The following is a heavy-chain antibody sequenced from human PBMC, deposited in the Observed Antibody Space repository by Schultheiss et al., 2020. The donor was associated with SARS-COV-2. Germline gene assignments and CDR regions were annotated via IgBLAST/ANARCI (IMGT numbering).Heavy chain of an antibody. Sequence: GESLKISCKASGYSFTSYSISWVRQMPGKGLEWMGIIYPGDSDTRYSPSFQGQVTISADKSISTAYLQWSSLKASDTAMYYCARRDCSSTSCFTFDYWGQGTLVTVSS. J-gene: IGHJ4*02. CDR1: GYSFTSYS. D-gene: IGHD2-2*02. CDR3: ARRDCSSTSCFTFDY. CDR2: IYPGDSDT. V-gene: IGHV5-51*01.